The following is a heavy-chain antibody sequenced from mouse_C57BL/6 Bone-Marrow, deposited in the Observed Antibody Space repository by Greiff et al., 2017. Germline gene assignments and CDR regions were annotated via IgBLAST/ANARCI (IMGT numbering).Heavy chain of an antibody. D-gene: IGHD1-1*02. CDR1: GYTFTSYW. CDR3: ARFPFGWWAMDY. Sequence: QVQLQQSGAELAKPGASVKLSCKASGYTFTSYWMHWVKQRPGQGLEWIGYINPSSGYTKYNQKFKDKATLTADKSPSTAYMQLSSLTYEDSAVYYCARFPFGWWAMDYWGQGTSVTVSS. J-gene: IGHJ4*01. CDR2: INPSSGYT. V-gene: IGHV1-7*01.